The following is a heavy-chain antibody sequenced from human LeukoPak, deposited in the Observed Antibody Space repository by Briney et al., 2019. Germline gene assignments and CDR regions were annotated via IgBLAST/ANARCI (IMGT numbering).Heavy chain of an antibody. J-gene: IGHJ4*02. CDR1: GFTFSSYG. Sequence: GGSLRLSCAASGFTFSSYGMHWVRQAPGKGLEWVAFIRYDGTNKYYADSVKGRFTISRDNSKNTLYLQMNSLRAEDTAVYYCAKDHGSSDWYYFDYWGQGTLVTVSS. D-gene: IGHD6-13*01. CDR2: IRYDGTNK. CDR3: AKDHGSSDWYYFDY. V-gene: IGHV3-30*02.